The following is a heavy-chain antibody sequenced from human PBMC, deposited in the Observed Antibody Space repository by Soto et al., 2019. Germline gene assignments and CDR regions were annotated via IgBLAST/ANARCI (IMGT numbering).Heavy chain of an antibody. CDR1: GFTFSSYS. J-gene: IGHJ4*02. CDR3: GTCSGYCSSTSCPAREDY. CDR2: ISSSSSYI. D-gene: IGHD2-2*01. Sequence: DVQLVESGGGLVKPGGSLRLSCAASGFTFSSYSMNWVRQAPGKGLEWVTSISSSSSYIYYADSVKGRFTISRDNAKNSLYLQMNSLRAEDTAVYYCGTCSGYCSSTSCPAREDYWGQGTLVTVSS. V-gene: IGHV3-21*01.